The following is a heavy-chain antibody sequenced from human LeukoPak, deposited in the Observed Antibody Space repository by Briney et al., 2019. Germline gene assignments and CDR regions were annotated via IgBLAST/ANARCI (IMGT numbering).Heavy chain of an antibody. Sequence: ASVNVSCKVSGYTLTELSMHWVRQAPGKGLEWMVGFDPEDGETIYAQKFQGRVTMTEDTSTDTAYMELSSLRSEDTAVYYCATGSRGYYGMDVWGQGTTVTVSS. CDR1: GYTLTELS. D-gene: IGHD3-10*01. V-gene: IGHV1-24*01. J-gene: IGHJ6*02. CDR3: ATGSRGYYGMDV. CDR2: FDPEDGET.